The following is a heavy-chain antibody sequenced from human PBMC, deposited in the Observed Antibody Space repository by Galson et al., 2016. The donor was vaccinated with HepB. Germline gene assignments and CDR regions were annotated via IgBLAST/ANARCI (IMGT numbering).Heavy chain of an antibody. CDR2: ISPKASTT. V-gene: IGHV3-74*01. D-gene: IGHD5-18*01. J-gene: IGHJ4*02. CDR3: AALRFSSHYYLDY. CDR1: GFTFSNYW. Sequence: SLKLSCAASGFTFSNYWMYWVRQAPGKGLEWVSWISPKASTTNYAHSVKGRVTITRDNTKNTPYLEMSSLRAEDTAVYYCAALRFSSHYYLDYWGQGNLVTVSS.